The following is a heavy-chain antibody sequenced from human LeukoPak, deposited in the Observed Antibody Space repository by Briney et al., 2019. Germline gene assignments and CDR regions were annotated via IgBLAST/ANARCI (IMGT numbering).Heavy chain of an antibody. CDR2: INPNSGGT. V-gene: IGHV1-2*02. CDR1: GYTFTGYY. Sequence: ASVKVSCKASGYTFTGYYMHWVRQAPGQGREWMGWINPNSGGTNYAQKFQGRVTMTRDTSISTAYMDMRSLRSDDTAVYYCVRDRGNPLYYYDTSGSSFDYWGQGTLVTVSS. CDR3: VRDRGNPLYYYDTSGSSFDY. D-gene: IGHD3-22*01. J-gene: IGHJ4*02.